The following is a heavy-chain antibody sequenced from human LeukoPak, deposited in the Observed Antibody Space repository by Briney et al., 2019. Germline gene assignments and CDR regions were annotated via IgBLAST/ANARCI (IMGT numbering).Heavy chain of an antibody. CDR1: GFTFSSYE. CDR3: AREIGVLTYY. J-gene: IGHJ4*02. CDR2: ISSSGSTI. V-gene: IGHV3-48*03. D-gene: IGHD2-21*01. Sequence: GGSLRLSCAASGFTFSSYEMNWVRQAPGRGLEWVSYISSSGSTIYYADSVKGRFTISRDNSKNTLYLQMNSLRAEDTAVYYCAREIGVLTYYWGQGTLVTVSS.